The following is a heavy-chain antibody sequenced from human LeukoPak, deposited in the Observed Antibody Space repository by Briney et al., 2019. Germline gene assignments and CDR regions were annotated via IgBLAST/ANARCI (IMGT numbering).Heavy chain of an antibody. Sequence: ASVKVSCKASGYTFTGYYMHWVRQAPGQGLEWMGWINPNSGGTNYAQKFQGRVTMTRDTSISTAYMELSRLRSDDTAVYYCAKELDHPLYCSSTSCMGAFDYWGQGTLVTVSS. CDR3: AKELDHPLYCSSTSCMGAFDY. D-gene: IGHD2-2*01. CDR2: INPNSGGT. V-gene: IGHV1-2*02. CDR1: GYTFTGYY. J-gene: IGHJ4*02.